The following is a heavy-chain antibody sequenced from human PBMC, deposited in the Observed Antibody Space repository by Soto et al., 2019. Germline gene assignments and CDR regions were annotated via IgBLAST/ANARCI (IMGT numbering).Heavy chain of an antibody. J-gene: IGHJ3*02. CDR3: ARDAPLDETSAFDI. D-gene: IGHD3-3*01. Sequence: PSETLSLTCTVSGGSASRGRYYWSWIRQPPGKGLEWIGYIYYSGSTNYNPSLKSRVTISVDTSKNQFSLKLSSVTAADTAVYYCARDAPLDETSAFDIWGQGTMVTVSS. CDR2: IYYSGST. V-gene: IGHV4-61*01. CDR1: GGSASRGRYY.